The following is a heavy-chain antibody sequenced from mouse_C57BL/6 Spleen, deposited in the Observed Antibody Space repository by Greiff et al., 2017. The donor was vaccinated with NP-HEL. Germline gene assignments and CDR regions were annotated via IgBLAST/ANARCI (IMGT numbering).Heavy chain of an antibody. CDR3: ASGGLRHYYAMKY. D-gene: IGHD2-4*01. V-gene: IGHV1-64*01. Sequence: QVQLQQPGAELVKPGASVKLSCKASGYTFTSYWMHWVKQRPGQGLEWIGMIHPNSGSTNYNEKFKSKATLTVDKSSSTAYMQLSSLTSEDSAVYYCASGGLRHYYAMKYWGQGTSVTVSS. CDR1: GYTFTSYW. CDR2: IHPNSGST. J-gene: IGHJ4*01.